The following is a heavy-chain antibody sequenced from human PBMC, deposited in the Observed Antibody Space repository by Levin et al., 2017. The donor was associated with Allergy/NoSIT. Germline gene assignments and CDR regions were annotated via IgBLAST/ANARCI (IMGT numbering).Heavy chain of an antibody. CDR3: ARDTGPAGSENWFDP. Sequence: PGESLKISCKASGYTFTTYGISWVRQAPGQGLEWMGWISAYSGNTNYAQKLQGRVTMTTDTSTNTAYMELRSLRSDDTAVYYCARDTGPAGSENWFDPWGQGTLVTVSS. CDR1: GYTFTTYG. J-gene: IGHJ5*02. D-gene: IGHD3-10*01. CDR2: ISAYSGNT. V-gene: IGHV1-18*01.